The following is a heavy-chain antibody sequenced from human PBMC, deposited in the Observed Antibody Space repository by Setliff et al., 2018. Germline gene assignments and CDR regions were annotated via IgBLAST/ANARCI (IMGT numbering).Heavy chain of an antibody. D-gene: IGHD3-10*01. V-gene: IGHV4-38-2*02. J-gene: IGHJ5*02. CDR3: ARHHRGVIISWFDP. CDR1: GYSISSGHY. CDR2: IFHTGAA. Sequence: SETLSLTCTVSGYSISSGHYWGWIRQSPGKGLDWIGSIFHTGAAYYNPSLESRFTISVDTSKNQFSLKLNSVTAADTAVYYCARHHRGVIISWFDPWGQGTLVTVSS.